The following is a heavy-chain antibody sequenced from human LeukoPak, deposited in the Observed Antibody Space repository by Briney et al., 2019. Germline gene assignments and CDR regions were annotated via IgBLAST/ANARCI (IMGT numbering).Heavy chain of an antibody. V-gene: IGHV1-69*05. CDR1: GGTFSSYA. J-gene: IGHJ6*03. Sequence: SVKVSFKASGGTFSSYAISWVRQAPGQGLEWKGGISPIFGTANYAQKFQGRVTITTDESTSTAYMELSSLRSEDTAVYYCAILQTDQEWELRYYYYYMDVWGKGTTVTVSS. CDR2: ISPIFGTA. CDR3: AILQTDQEWELRYYYYYMDV. D-gene: IGHD1-26*01.